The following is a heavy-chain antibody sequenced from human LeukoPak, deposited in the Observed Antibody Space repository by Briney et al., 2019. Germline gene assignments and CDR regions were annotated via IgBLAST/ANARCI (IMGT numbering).Heavy chain of an antibody. CDR1: GGSISSNSYY. J-gene: IGHJ4*02. Sequence: SETLSLTCTVSGGSISSNSYYWGWIRQPPGKGLEWIGEINHSGSTNYNPSLKSRVTISVDTSKNQFSLKLSSVTAADTAVYYCARLVSRGYSYGIFDYWGQGTLVTVSS. V-gene: IGHV4-39*07. D-gene: IGHD5-18*01. CDR2: INHSGST. CDR3: ARLVSRGYSYGIFDY.